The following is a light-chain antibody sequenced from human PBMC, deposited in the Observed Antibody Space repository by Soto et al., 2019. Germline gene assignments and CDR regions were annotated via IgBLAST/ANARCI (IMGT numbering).Light chain of an antibody. CDR1: QSVSSN. J-gene: IGKJ4*01. CDR3: QQYKNWPPRT. V-gene: IGKV3-15*01. CDR2: GAS. Sequence: EIVMTQSPDTLSVSPGERATLSCSASQSVSSNLAWYQQKPGQAPRLLIYGASTRATGIPAMFSGSGSGTEFTLTITSLQSEDFAVYYCQQYKNWPPRTFGGGTKVEIK.